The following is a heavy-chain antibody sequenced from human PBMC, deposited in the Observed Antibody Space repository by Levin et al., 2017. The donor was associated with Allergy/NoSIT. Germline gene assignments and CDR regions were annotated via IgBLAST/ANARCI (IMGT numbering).Heavy chain of an antibody. V-gene: IGHV6-1*01. CDR1: GDIVSSNSAA. J-gene: IGHJ4*02. Sequence: SETLSLTCAISGDIVSSNSAAWHWIRQSPSRGLEWLGRTYYRSKWYNDYAVPVKSRIIINPDTSKNQFSLQLNSVTSEDSAVYYCARDLYSSGGCDFWGQGTLVTVSS. D-gene: IGHD6-19*01. CDR3: ARDLYSSGGCDF. CDR2: TYYRSKWYN.